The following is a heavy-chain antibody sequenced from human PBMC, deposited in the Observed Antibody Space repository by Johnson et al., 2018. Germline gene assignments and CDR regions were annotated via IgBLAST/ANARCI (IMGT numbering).Heavy chain of an antibody. CDR3: VRDQYYAFDI. D-gene: IGHD3-10*01. CDR1: GFTFHTYS. Sequence: VQLVQSGGGLVQPGGSXRLSCAASGFTFHTYSMNWVRQAPGKGLEWVSYITHGSGAIFYADPVKGRFTISRDNAKDSLYLQMNSLRDEDTAVYYCVRDQYYAFDIWGQGTMVTVSS. CDR2: ITHGSGAI. V-gene: IGHV3-48*02. J-gene: IGHJ3*02.